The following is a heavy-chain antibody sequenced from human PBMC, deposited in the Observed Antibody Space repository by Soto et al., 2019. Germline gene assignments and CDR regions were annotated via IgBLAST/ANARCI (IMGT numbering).Heavy chain of an antibody. J-gene: IGHJ3*02. D-gene: IGHD2-15*01. CDR2: IRSKANSYAT. V-gene: IGHV3-73*01. CDR1: GFTFSGSA. CDR3: IVVVVAATPRAFDI. Sequence: AAGSLRLSCAASGFTFSGSAMHWVRQASGKGLEWVGRIRSKANSYATAYAASVKGRFTISRDDSKNTAYLQMNSLKTEDTAVYYCIVVVVAATPRAFDIWGQGXMVTV.